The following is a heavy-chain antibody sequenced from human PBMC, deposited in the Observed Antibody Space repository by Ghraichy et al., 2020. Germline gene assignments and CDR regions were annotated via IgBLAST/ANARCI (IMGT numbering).Heavy chain of an antibody. CDR1: GFTFSSYA. CDR3: AKSLVWGDYGYDY. V-gene: IGHV3-23*01. D-gene: IGHD4-17*01. J-gene: IGHJ4*02. CDR2: ISGSGGST. Sequence: LSLTCAASGFTFSSYAMSWVRQAPGKGLEWVSAISGSGGSTCYADSVKGRFTISRDNSKNTLYLQMNSLRAEDTAVYYCAKSLVWGDYGYDYWGQGTLVTVSS.